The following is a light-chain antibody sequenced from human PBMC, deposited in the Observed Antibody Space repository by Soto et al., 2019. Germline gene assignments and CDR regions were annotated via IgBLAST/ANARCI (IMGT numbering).Light chain of an antibody. J-gene: IGLJ1*01. CDR2: EVN. V-gene: IGLV2-14*01. CDR1: SSDIGYYDY. CDR3: SSHSSSSAYYV. Sequence: QSALTQPASVSGSPGQSITISCTGTSSDIGYYDYVSWYQHHSGKAPKLIIYEVNNRPSGVSNRFSGSKSVNTASLTISGRQAEDEGEYYCSSHSSSSAYYVFGTGTKLTVL.